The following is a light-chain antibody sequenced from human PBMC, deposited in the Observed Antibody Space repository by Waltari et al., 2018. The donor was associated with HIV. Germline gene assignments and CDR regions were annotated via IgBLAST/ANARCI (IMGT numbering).Light chain of an antibody. J-gene: IGKJ1*01. CDR3: QQYGSSPRT. CDR2: GAS. V-gene: IGKV3-20*01. Sequence: EIVLTQSPGTLSLSPGEGATLSCRASQTVSSGSLAWYQLNPGQAPRLLIYGASSRATGIPDRFSGSGSGTDFTLTISRLEPEDFAVYFCQQYGSSPRTFGQGTKVEIK. CDR1: QTVSSGS.